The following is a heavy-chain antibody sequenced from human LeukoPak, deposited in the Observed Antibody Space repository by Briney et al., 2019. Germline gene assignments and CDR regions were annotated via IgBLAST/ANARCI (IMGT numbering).Heavy chain of an antibody. CDR3: ARDLWRGPVPAANS. CDR1: GSSISSSSYY. Sequence: SETLSLTCTVSGSSISSSSYYWGWIRQPPGKGLEWIGSIYYSGSTYYNPSLKSRVTISVDTSKNQFSLKLSSVTAADTAVYYCARDLWRGPVPAANSWGQGTLVTVSS. D-gene: IGHD2-2*01. CDR2: IYYSGST. V-gene: IGHV4-39*07. J-gene: IGHJ5*02.